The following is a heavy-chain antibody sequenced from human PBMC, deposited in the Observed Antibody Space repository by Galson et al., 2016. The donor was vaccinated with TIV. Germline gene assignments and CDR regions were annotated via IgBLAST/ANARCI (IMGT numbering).Heavy chain of an antibody. D-gene: IGHD5-24*01. CDR1: GASVGSGGYY. Sequence: SETLSLTCSVSGASVGSGGYYWTWVRQPPGKGLEWIGFVYYSGSTEYNPSLKSRVTISRDTSKKQFSPRLTSVTAADTAVYFCARERVEMTTIDHFYYFMDVWGKGTTVTVSS. V-gene: IGHV4-61*08. J-gene: IGHJ6*03. CDR3: ARERVEMTTIDHFYYFMDV. CDR2: VYYSGST.